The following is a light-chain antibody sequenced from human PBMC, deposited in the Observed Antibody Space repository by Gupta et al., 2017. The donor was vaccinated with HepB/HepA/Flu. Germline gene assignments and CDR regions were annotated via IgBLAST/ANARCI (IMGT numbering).Light chain of an antibody. CDR1: SSNIGAGYD. V-gene: IGLV1-40*01. J-gene: IGLJ2*01. CDR2: GNS. CDR3: QSYDSSLSV. Sequence: QSVLTQPPSVSGAPGQRVTISCTGSSSNIGAGYDVHWYQQLPGTDPKLLIYGNSNRPSGVPDRFSGSKSGTSASLAITGLQAEDEADYYCQSYDSSLSVFGGGTKLTVL.